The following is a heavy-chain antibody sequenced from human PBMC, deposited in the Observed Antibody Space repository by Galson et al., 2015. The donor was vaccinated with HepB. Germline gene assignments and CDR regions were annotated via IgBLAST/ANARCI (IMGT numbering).Heavy chain of an antibody. Sequence: LSLTCAVSGGSISTSDWWSWVRQPPGKGLEWIGEIYQSGSTNYNPSLTSRVTMSVDKPKNQFSLRLSSVTVADTAIYYCARGPHYDFWSGYSPYNWFDPWGQGTLVTVLS. V-gene: IGHV4-4*02. CDR1: GGSISTSDW. J-gene: IGHJ5*02. CDR2: IYQSGST. CDR3: ARGPHYDFWSGYSPYNWFDP. D-gene: IGHD3-3*01.